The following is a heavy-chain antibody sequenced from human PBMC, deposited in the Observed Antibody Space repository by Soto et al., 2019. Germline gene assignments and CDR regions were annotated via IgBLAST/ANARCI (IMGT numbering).Heavy chain of an antibody. Sequence: SETLSLTCTVSGGSISSYYWSWIRQPPGKGLEWIGYIYYSGSTNYNPSLKSRVTISVDTSKNQFSLKLSSVTAADTAVYYCARVRDDILTGSYYMDVWGKGTTVTVSS. CDR2: IYYSGST. D-gene: IGHD3-9*01. CDR3: ARVRDDILTGSYYMDV. V-gene: IGHV4-59*01. J-gene: IGHJ6*03. CDR1: GGSISSYY.